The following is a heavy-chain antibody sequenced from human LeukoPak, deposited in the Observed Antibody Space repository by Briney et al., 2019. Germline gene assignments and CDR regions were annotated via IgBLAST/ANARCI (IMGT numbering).Heavy chain of an antibody. CDR1: GGSISSYY. CDR3: VRGGIVGSTARIPLFDY. CDR2: IYYSGST. V-gene: IGHV4-59*01. D-gene: IGHD1-26*01. J-gene: IGHJ4*02. Sequence: KPSETLSLTCTVSGGSISSYYWSWVRQPPGRGLEWIGYIYYSGSTNYNPSLKSRVTLSVDTSKNQFSLKLSSVTAADTAVYYCVRGGIVGSTARIPLFDYWGQGTLVTVSS.